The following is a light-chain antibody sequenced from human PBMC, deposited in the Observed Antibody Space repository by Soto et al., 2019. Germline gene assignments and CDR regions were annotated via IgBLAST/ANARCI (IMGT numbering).Light chain of an antibody. V-gene: IGKV4-1*01. J-gene: IGKJ1*01. Sequence: DIVMTHSPDSLAVSLGGRASINCKSSQTIFYSSNNENYLAWYQQKPGQPPKLLIYWASTRESGVPGRFSGSGSGTDFTLTISSLQAEDVAVYYCQQYYKIPWTFGQGTKVDIK. CDR3: QQYYKIPWT. CDR2: WAS. CDR1: QTIFYSSNNENY.